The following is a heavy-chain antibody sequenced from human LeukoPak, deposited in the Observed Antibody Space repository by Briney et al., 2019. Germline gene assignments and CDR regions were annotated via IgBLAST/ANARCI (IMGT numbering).Heavy chain of an antibody. J-gene: IGHJ4*02. V-gene: IGHV3-30*01. D-gene: IGHD4-11*01. CDR2: ISYDGSNK. Sequence: GGSLRLSCAASGFTFSSYAMHWVRQAPGKGLEWVAVISYDGSNKYYADSVKGRFTISRDNSKHTLYLQMNSLRAEDTAVYYCARDGSSGTTVSRRHFDYWGQGTLVTVSS. CDR3: ARDGSSGTTVSRRHFDY. CDR1: GFTFSSYA.